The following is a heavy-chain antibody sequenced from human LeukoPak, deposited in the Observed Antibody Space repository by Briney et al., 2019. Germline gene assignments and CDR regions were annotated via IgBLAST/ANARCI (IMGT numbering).Heavy chain of an antibody. J-gene: IGHJ4*02. CDR1: GYTFTSYG. CDR2: ISAYNGNT. D-gene: IGHD2-2*01. V-gene: IGHV1-18*01. CDR3: ARDSPPPPQFCSSTSCYSLRPFDY. Sequence: ASVKVSCKASGYTFTSYGISWVRQAPGQGLEWMGWISAYNGNTNYAQKLQGRVTMTTDTSTSTAYMELRSLRSDDTAVYYCARDSPPPPQFCSSTSCYSLRPFDYWGQGTLVTVSS.